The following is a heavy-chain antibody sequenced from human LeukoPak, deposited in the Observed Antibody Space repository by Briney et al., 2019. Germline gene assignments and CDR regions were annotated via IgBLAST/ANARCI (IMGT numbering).Heavy chain of an antibody. D-gene: IGHD3-22*01. V-gene: IGHV4-39*07. Sequence: SETLSLTCTVSGGSISSSSYYWGWIRQPPGKGLEWIGSIYYSGSTYYNPSLKSRVTISVDTSKNQFSLKLSSVTAADTAVYYCARRKRYYDSSGRNYYYYYMDVWGKGTTVTISS. J-gene: IGHJ6*03. CDR2: IYYSGST. CDR1: GGSISSSSYY. CDR3: ARRKRYYDSSGRNYYYYYMDV.